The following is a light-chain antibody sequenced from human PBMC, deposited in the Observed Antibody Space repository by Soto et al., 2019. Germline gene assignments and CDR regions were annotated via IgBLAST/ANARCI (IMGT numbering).Light chain of an antibody. CDR3: QQSYSTPYT. V-gene: IGKV1-39*01. CDR1: QNINSY. Sequence: DIQMTQSPSSLSASVRDRVTMTCRASQNINSYLNWFQQKPGKAPRLLIYAASSLQSGVPSRFSGSGSGTEFTLTISSLQPEDFATYYCQQSYSTPYTFGQGTRVEIK. J-gene: IGKJ2*01. CDR2: AAS.